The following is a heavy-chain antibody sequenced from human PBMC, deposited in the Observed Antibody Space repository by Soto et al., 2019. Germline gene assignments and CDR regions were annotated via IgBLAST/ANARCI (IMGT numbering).Heavy chain of an antibody. CDR3: AKVVIAAAAPYYYGMDV. Sequence: EVQLVESGGGLVQPGRSLRLSCAASGFTFDDYAMHWVRQAPGKGPEWVSGISWHSGSIGYADSVKGRFTISRDNAKNSLYLQMNSLRAEDTALYYCAKVVIAAAAPYYYGMDVWGQGTTVTVSS. CDR1: GFTFDDYA. J-gene: IGHJ6*02. CDR2: ISWHSGSI. V-gene: IGHV3-9*01. D-gene: IGHD6-13*01.